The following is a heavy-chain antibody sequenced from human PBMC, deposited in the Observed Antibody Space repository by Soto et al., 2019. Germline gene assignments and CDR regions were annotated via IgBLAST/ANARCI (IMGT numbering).Heavy chain of an antibody. CDR2: IYSGGST. CDR1: GFTVSSNY. J-gene: IGHJ3*02. V-gene: IGHV3-66*01. Sequence: GGSLRLSCAASGFTVSSNYMSWVRQAPGKGLEWVSVIYSGGSTYYADSVKGRFTISRDNSKNTLYLQMNSLRAEDTDVYYCAREISGYYAFDIWGQGTMVTVSS. CDR3: AREISGYYAFDI. D-gene: IGHD3-22*01.